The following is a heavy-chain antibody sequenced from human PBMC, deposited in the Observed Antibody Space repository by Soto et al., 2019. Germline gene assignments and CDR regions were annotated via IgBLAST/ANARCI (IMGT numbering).Heavy chain of an antibody. CDR2: ISSGAITI. CDR3: AGQYSSSSVEF. D-gene: IGHD6-6*01. CDR1: GFTFSDYY. V-gene: IGHV3-11*01. J-gene: IGHJ4*02. Sequence: KTGGSLRLSCAASGFTFSDYYMNWIRQAPGKGLEWVSYISSGAITIYYADSVKGRFTISRDNAKNSLYLQMNSLRAEDTAVYYCAGQYSSSSVEFWGQGTLVTVSS.